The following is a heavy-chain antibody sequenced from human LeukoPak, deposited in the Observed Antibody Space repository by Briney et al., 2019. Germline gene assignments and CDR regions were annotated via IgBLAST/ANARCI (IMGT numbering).Heavy chain of an antibody. V-gene: IGHV1-2*02. CDR1: GDTFTGYD. CDR3: ATFEYTSSSLNY. Sequence: GSVTVSCKASGDTFTGYDMYWVRQAPGEGLEWMGWINPNSGGTNYAQKFQGRVTMTRDTSISTAYMELSRLRSDDTAVYYCATFEYTSSSLNYWGQGTLVTVSS. D-gene: IGHD6-6*01. CDR2: INPNSGGT. J-gene: IGHJ4*02.